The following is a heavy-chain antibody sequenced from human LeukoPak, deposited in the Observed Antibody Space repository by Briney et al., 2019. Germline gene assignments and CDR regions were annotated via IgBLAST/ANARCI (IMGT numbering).Heavy chain of an antibody. V-gene: IGHV1-18*01. CDR3: ARDGARGFVVVPAAIDFYY. CDR1: GYTFTSYG. CDR2: VSAYNGKT. D-gene: IGHD2-2*01. J-gene: IGHJ4*02. Sequence: GASVKVSRKASGYTFTSYGITGVRQAPGHRLEWRGWVSAYNGKTNYAQKLQGRVTMTTDTSTSTAYMELRSLRSDDTAVYYCARDGARGFVVVPAAIDFYYWGQGALVSVSS.